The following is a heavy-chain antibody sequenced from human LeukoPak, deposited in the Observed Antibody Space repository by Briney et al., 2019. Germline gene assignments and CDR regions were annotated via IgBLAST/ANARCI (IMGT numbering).Heavy chain of an antibody. D-gene: IGHD3-9*01. CDR1: GYTFTSCG. CDR2: ISAYNGNT. J-gene: IGHJ4*02. V-gene: IGHV1-18*01. Sequence: GASVKVSCKASGYTFTSCGISWVRQAPGQGLEWMGWISAYNGNTNYAQKLQGRVTMTTDTSTSTAYMELRSLRSDDTAVYYCARDFDDILTGSADYWGQGTLVTVSS. CDR3: ARDFDDILTGSADY.